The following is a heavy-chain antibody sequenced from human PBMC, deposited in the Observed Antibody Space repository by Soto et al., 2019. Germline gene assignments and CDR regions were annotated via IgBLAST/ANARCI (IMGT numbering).Heavy chain of an antibody. J-gene: IGHJ6*02. CDR3: ARSRDGYSFYFYYGMDG. D-gene: IGHD4-4*01. V-gene: IGHV3-30*03. Sequence: GGSLRLSCAASGFTFTNYDMHWVRQAPGKXLEWMALILHDGSAEYYADSVKGRFTISRGNSKNTLYLQMNSLRAEDTAVYYCARSRDGYSFYFYYGMDGWGQGTTVTVSS. CDR2: ILHDGSAE. CDR1: GFTFTNYD.